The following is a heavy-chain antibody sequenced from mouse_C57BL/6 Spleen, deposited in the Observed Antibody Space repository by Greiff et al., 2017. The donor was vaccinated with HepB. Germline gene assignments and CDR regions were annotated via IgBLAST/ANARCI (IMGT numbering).Heavy chain of an antibody. Sequence: QVQLQQPGAELVRPGSSVKLSCKASGYTFTSYWMHRVKQRPIQGLEWIGNIDPSDSETHYNQKFKDKATLTVDKSSSTAYMQLSSLTSEDSAVYYCARGNYENYFDYWGQGTTLTVSS. J-gene: IGHJ2*01. CDR2: IDPSDSET. D-gene: IGHD2-1*01. CDR3: ARGNYENYFDY. V-gene: IGHV1-52*01. CDR1: GYTFTSYW.